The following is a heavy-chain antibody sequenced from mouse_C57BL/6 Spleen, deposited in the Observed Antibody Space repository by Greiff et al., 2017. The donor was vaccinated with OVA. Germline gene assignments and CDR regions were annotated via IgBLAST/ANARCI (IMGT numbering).Heavy chain of an antibody. D-gene: IGHD2-4*01. Sequence: VKLVESGPGLVAPSQSLSITCTVSGFSLTSYAISWVRQPPGKGLEWLGVIWTGGGTNYNSALKSRLSISKDNSKSQVFLKMNSLQTDDTARYYCARVYYDYDGWYFDVWGTGTTVTVSS. V-gene: IGHV2-9-1*01. CDR3: ARVYYDYDGWYFDV. J-gene: IGHJ1*03. CDR1: GFSLTSYA. CDR2: IWTGGGT.